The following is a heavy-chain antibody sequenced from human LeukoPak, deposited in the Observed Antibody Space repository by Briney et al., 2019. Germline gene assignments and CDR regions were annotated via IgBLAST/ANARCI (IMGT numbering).Heavy chain of an antibody. CDR3: ARASEYYDSSGYSDY. J-gene: IGHJ4*02. CDR1: GYTFTSYD. CDR2: ISPYNGNT. V-gene: IGHV1-18*01. D-gene: IGHD3-22*01. Sequence: GASVKVSCKASGYTFTSYDISWVRQAPGQGPQWMGWISPYNGNTSYAQKFQGRVTMTTDTSTSTAYMELSRLRSDDTAVYYCARASEYYDSSGYSDYWGQGTLVTVSS.